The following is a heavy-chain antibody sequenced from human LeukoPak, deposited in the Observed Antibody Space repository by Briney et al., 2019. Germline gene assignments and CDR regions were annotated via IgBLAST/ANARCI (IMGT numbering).Heavy chain of an antibody. Sequence: SETLSLTCTVSGGSISSYYWSWIRQPAGKRLEWIGRIYTSGSTNYNPSLKSRVTMSVDTSKNQFSLKLSSVTAADTAVYYCARDFWGDRDNWFDPWGQGTLVTVSS. CDR1: GGSISSYY. CDR2: IYTSGST. CDR3: ARDFWGDRDNWFDP. V-gene: IGHV4-4*07. J-gene: IGHJ5*02. D-gene: IGHD2-21*01.